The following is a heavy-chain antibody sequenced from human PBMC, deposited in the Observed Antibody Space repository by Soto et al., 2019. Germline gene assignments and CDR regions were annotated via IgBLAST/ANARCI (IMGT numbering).Heavy chain of an antibody. D-gene: IGHD6-13*01. CDR3: ASGAIAAAGTSRAFDI. CDR2: INHSGST. V-gene: IGHV4-34*01. Sequence: KTSETLSLTCAAYGGSFSGYYWSWIRQPPGKGLEWIGEINHSGSTNYNPSLKSRVTISVDTSKNQFSLKLSSVTAADTAVYYCASGAIAAAGTSRAFDIWGQGTMVTVSS. CDR1: GGSFSGYY. J-gene: IGHJ3*02.